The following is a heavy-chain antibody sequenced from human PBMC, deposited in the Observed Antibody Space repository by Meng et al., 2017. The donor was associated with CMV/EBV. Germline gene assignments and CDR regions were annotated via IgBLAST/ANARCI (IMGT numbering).Heavy chain of an antibody. Sequence: GESLKISCAASGFTFSSYAMSWVRQAPGKGLEWVSVIYSGGSSTYYADSVKGRFTISRDNSKNTLYLQMNSLRAEDTAVYYCAKSPPYDFWSGYDYWGQGTLVTVSS. CDR2: IYSGGSST. J-gene: IGHJ4*02. V-gene: IGHV3-23*03. CDR1: GFTFSSYA. D-gene: IGHD3-3*01. CDR3: AKSPPYDFWSGYDY.